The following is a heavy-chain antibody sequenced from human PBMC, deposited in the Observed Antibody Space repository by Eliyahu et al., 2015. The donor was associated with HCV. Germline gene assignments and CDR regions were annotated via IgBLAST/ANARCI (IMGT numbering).Heavy chain of an antibody. J-gene: IGHJ4*02. CDR3: AKDFITIFGVARRPVDY. CDR2: ISYDGSNK. D-gene: IGHD3-3*01. CDR1: GFXFSSXG. V-gene: IGHV3-30*18. Sequence: QVQLVESGGGVVQPGRSLRLSCAASGFXFSSXGMHWVRQAPGKGLEWVAVISYDGSNKYYADSVKGRFTISRDNSKNTLYLQMNSLRAEDTAVYYCAKDFITIFGVARRPVDYWGQGTLVTVSS.